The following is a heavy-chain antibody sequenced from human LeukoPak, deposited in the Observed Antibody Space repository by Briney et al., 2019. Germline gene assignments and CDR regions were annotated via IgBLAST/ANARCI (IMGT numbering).Heavy chain of an antibody. V-gene: IGHV4-59*01. CDR2: IYYSGST. CDR1: GGSISSYY. D-gene: IGHD1-26*01. Sequence: SETLSLTCTVSGGSISSYYWSWIRQPPGKGLEWIGYIYYSGSTNYNPSLKSRVTISVDTSKNQFSLKLSSVTAADTAVYYCARVSGEWLRFDYWGQGTLVTVSS. J-gene: IGHJ4*02. CDR3: ARVSGEWLRFDY.